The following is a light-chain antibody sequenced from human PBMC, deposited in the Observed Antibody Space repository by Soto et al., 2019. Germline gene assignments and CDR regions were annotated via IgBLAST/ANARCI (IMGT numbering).Light chain of an antibody. V-gene: IGLV1-40*01. CDR2: GNS. J-gene: IGLJ7*01. CDR1: SSNLGAHYD. Sequence: QPVLTQPPSVSGAPGQRVTISCTGSSSNLGAHYDVQWYRQVAGTAPKLLIYGNSHRPSGVPDRFSGSKSGTSASLAITGLQAEDEADYYCQSFDNRLSGAVFGGGTQLTVL. CDR3: QSFDNRLSGAV.